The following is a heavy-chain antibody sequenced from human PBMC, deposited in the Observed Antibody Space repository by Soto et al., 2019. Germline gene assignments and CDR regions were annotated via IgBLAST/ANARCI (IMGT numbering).Heavy chain of an antibody. CDR1: GYTFNNYD. CDR3: TRAYGAETFDF. J-gene: IGHJ5*01. D-gene: IGHD3-10*01. CDR2: MNPNSGNT. Sequence: ASVKVSCKASGYTFNNYDIHWVRQAPGHGLEWMGWMNPNSGNTGYAQNFRGRVTMTQNTAICTAYMELSSLRSDDTATYYCTRAYGAETFDFWGQGTRVTV. V-gene: IGHV1-8*02.